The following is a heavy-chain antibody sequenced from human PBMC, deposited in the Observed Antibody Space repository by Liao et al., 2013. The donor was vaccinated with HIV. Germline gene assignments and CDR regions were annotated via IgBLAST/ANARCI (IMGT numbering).Heavy chain of an antibody. CDR2: IYYSGST. CDR1: GGSISSYY. CDR3: ARSQYYYCLDV. J-gene: IGHJ6*03. Sequence: QVQLQESGPGLVKPSETLSLTCTVSGGSISSYYWSWIRQPPGKGLEWIGYIYYSGSTYYNPSLKSRVTISVDTSKNQFSLKLSSVTAADTAVYYCARSQYYYCLDVWGKGTTVTVSS. V-gene: IGHV4-59*08.